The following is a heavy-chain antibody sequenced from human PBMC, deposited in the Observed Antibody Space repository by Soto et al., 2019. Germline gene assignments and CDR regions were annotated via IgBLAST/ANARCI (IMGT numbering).Heavy chain of an antibody. CDR1: GYTFTSYY. CDR2: INPSGGST. CDR3: ARALGSSGYYYYYGMDV. D-gene: IGHD3-22*01. V-gene: IGHV1-46*03. Sequence: GASVKVSCKASGYTFTSYYMHWVRQAPGQGLEWMGIINPSGGSTSYAQKFQGRVTMTRDTSTSTVYMELSSLRSEDTAVYYCARALGSSGYYYYYGMDVWGQGTTVTVSS. J-gene: IGHJ6*02.